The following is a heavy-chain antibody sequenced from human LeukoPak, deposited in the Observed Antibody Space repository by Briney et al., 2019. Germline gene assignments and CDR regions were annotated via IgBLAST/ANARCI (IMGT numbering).Heavy chain of an antibody. CDR3: TRLDTATLDY. D-gene: IGHD5-18*01. Sequence: GGSLRLSCAASGFGFSYYGIHWVRQASGKGLEWVGRIRSKANSYATAYAASVKGRFTISRDDYLQMNSLKTEDTAVYYCTRLDTATLDYWGQGTLVTVSS. CDR2: IRSKANSYAT. V-gene: IGHV3-73*01. J-gene: IGHJ4*02. CDR1: GFGFSYYG.